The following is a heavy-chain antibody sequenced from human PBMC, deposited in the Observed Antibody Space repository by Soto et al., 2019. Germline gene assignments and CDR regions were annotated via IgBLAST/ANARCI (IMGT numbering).Heavy chain of an antibody. V-gene: IGHV3-23*01. CDR1: GFTFSSYA. CDR3: AKVLGAGNNYYYYGMDV. Sequence: GWSLRLSCAASGFTFSSYAMSWVRQAPGKGLEWVSAISGSGGSTYYADSVKGRFTISRDNSKNTLYLQMNSLRAEDTAVYYCAKVLGAGNNYYYYGMDVWGKGTTVTVSA. D-gene: IGHD1-1*01. J-gene: IGHJ6*04. CDR2: ISGSGGST.